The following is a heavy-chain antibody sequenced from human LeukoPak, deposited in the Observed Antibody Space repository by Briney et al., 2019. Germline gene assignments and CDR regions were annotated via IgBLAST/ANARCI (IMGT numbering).Heavy chain of an antibody. D-gene: IGHD3-22*01. J-gene: IGHJ4*02. CDR2: ISDSGTT. V-gene: IGHV4-39*01. CDR3: ARLDDNIGYQFDC. CDR1: GGSISSSSYY. Sequence: RPSETLSLTCTVSGGSISSSSYYWGWIRQPPGKGLEWIGSISDSGTTYNNPSLKSRVTISVVTSKNQFSLRLSSVTAADTAVYYCARLDDNIGYQFDCWGQGTLVTVSS.